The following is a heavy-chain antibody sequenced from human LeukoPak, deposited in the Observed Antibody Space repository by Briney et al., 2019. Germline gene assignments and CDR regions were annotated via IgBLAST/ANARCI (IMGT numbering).Heavy chain of an antibody. CDR2: IYPGDSDT. CDR1: GYSFNNYW. V-gene: IGHV5-51*01. J-gene: IGHJ4*02. D-gene: IGHD1-26*01. CDR3: ARRSGNYVDY. Sequence: GESLKISXKASGYSFNNYWIGWVRQMPGKGLEYMGIIYPGDSDTKYSPSFQGQVTISADTSISTAYLQWSSLKASDTAMYYCARRSGNYVDYWGQGTLVTVSS.